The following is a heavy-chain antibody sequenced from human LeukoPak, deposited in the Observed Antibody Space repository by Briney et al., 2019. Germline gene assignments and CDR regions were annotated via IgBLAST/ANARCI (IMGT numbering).Heavy chain of an antibody. V-gene: IGHV3-30-3*01. CDR2: ISYDGSNK. Sequence: PGGSLRLSCAASGFTFSSYAMHWVRQAPGKGLEWVAVISYDGSNKYYADSVKGRFTISRDNSKNTLHLQMNSLRAEDTAVYYCARDGAAARRPFDYWGQGTLVTVSS. CDR3: ARDGAAARRPFDY. J-gene: IGHJ4*02. D-gene: IGHD6-13*01. CDR1: GFTFSSYA.